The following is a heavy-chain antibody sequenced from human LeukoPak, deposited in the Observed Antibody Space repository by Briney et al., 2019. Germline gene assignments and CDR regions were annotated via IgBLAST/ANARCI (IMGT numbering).Heavy chain of an antibody. D-gene: IGHD2-15*01. CDR3: VRGYSFGPYGMDV. J-gene: IGHJ6*02. Sequence: GGSLRLSCSASGFPFSSYAMHWVRQAPGKGLEYVSAISDSGDSTYYADSVKGSFTISRDNYKNTLYLKMSSLRAEDTAVYFCVRGYSFGPYGMDVWGQGTTVTVSS. V-gene: IGHV3-64D*09. CDR2: ISDSGDST. CDR1: GFPFSSYA.